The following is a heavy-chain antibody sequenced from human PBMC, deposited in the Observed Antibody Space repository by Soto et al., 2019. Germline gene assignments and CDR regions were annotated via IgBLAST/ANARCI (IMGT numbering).Heavy chain of an antibody. D-gene: IGHD3-9*01. Sequence: EGPLLESGEGLVQPGGSLKLSCAASGFTFSNYAMSWVRQAPGKGLEWVSGIGGSGSNTYYADSVKGRFTISRDNSKNTLFLQMNSLRAEDTAEYYCARVVRYFDTPYGMDVWGQGTTVTVSS. CDR3: ARVVRYFDTPYGMDV. J-gene: IGHJ6*02. CDR1: GFTFSNYA. CDR2: IGGSGSNT. V-gene: IGHV3-23*01.